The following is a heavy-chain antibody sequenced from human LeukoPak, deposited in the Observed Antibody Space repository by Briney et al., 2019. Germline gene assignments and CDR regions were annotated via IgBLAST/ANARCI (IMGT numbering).Heavy chain of an antibody. Sequence: PGGSLRLSCAASGLTFSSYPMHWVRQAPGKGLEWVAVISYDGSEKHYADPVKGRFTISRDNSKNTLYLQMNSLRAEDTAVYYCASYYYDSSGYYSDWGQGTLVTVSS. J-gene: IGHJ4*02. CDR1: GLTFSSYP. V-gene: IGHV3-30-3*01. D-gene: IGHD3-22*01. CDR3: ASYYYDSSGYYSD. CDR2: ISYDGSEK.